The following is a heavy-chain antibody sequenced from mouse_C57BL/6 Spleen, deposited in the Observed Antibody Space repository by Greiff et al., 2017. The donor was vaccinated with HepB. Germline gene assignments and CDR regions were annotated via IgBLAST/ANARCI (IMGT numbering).Heavy chain of an antibody. Sequence: QVQLKQSGAELARPGASVKLSCKASGYTFTSYGISWVKQRTGQGLEWIGEIYPRSGNTYYNEKFKGKATLTADKSSSTAYMELRSLTSEDAAVYFCARLGNDYGYFDVWGTGTTVTVSS. J-gene: IGHJ1*03. CDR2: IYPRSGNT. D-gene: IGHD2-4*01. CDR3: ARLGNDYGYFDV. V-gene: IGHV1-81*01. CDR1: GYTFTSYG.